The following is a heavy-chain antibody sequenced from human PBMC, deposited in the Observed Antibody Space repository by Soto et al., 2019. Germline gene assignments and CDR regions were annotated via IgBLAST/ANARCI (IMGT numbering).Heavy chain of an antibody. Sequence: SETLSLTCIVSGASISTGGYSWSWIRQPPGKGPEWIGYIYESGRTYYKPSLKSRASISMDKSRNQFSVRLTSVTAADTAVYFCARGDRYSGSFSDYFDPWGRGTLVTVSS. D-gene: IGHD1-26*01. J-gene: IGHJ5*02. CDR1: GASISTGGYS. CDR3: ARGDRYSGSFSDYFDP. V-gene: IGHV4-30-2*01. CDR2: IYESGRT.